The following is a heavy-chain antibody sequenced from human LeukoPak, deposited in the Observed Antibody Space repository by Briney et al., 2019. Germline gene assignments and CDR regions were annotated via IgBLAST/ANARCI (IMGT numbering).Heavy chain of an antibody. Sequence: GRSLRLSCAASGFTFDDYAMHWVRQAPGKGLEWVSGISWNSGSIGYADSVKGRFTISRDNAKNSLYLQMNSLRAEDTALYYCAKDINGYFDYWGQGTLVTVSS. CDR1: GFTFDDYA. J-gene: IGHJ4*02. V-gene: IGHV3-9*01. CDR3: AKDINGYFDY. CDR2: ISWNSGSI. D-gene: IGHD2-8*01.